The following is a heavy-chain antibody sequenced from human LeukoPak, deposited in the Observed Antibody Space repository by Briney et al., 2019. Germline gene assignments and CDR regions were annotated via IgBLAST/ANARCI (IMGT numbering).Heavy chain of an antibody. J-gene: IGHJ4*02. D-gene: IGHD3-3*01. CDR1: GYSFTSHY. V-gene: IGHV1-46*01. CDR3: ARADFWSGYYTWGPPPDY. CDR2: INPSGSST. Sequence: GASVKVSCKASGYSFTSHYTHWVRQAPGQGLEWMGLINPSGSSTLYAQKFQGRVTMTRDMSTTTDYMELSSLRSEDTAVYYCARADFWSGYYTWGPPPDYWGQGTLVTVSS.